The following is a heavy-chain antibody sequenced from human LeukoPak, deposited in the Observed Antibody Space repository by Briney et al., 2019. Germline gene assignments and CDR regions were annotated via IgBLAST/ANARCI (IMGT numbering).Heavy chain of an antibody. Sequence: PSETLSLTCAVSGGSILTTNWWSWVRQPPGKGLEWIGEVHLSGASNYNPSLKSRVSMSIDNSKNQLSLKLTSVTAADTAIYYCARESGAFCPFGFWGQGTLVTDSS. CDR2: VHLSGAS. D-gene: IGHD1-26*01. J-gene: IGHJ4*02. V-gene: IGHV4-4*02. CDR1: GGSILTTNW. CDR3: ARESGAFCPFGF.